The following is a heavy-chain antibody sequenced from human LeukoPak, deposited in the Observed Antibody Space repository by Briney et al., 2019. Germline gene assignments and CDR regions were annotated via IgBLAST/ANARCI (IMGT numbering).Heavy chain of an antibody. CDR3: ARAPGITTIPRFDY. J-gene: IGHJ4*02. Sequence: SETLSLTCAISGGAISRGYYYWNWIRQPPGKGLEWIGYIHHSGSTEYNPSLRSRVTISIDTSKDQFSLKLYSVTAADTAVYYCARAPGITTIPRFDYWGQGSLVTVSS. D-gene: IGHD3-22*01. CDR1: GGAISRGYYY. V-gene: IGHV4-30-2*01. CDR2: IHHSGST.